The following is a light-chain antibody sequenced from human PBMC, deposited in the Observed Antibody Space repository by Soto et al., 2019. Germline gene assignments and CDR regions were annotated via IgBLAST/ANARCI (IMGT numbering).Light chain of an antibody. Sequence: DIQMTQSPSSLSASVGDRVTITCRASQSISSYLNWYQQKPGKVPKLLIYAASSLQSGVPSRFSGSGSGTDFTLTISSLQPEDFATYYCQQSYSTVLTFGGGTKVEIK. CDR1: QSISSY. V-gene: IGKV1-39*01. J-gene: IGKJ4*01. CDR3: QQSYSTVLT. CDR2: AAS.